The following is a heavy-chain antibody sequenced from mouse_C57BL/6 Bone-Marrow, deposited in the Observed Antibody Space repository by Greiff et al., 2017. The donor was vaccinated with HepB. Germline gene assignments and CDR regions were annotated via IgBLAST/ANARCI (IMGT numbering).Heavy chain of an antibody. CDR2: IRNKANGYTT. CDR1: GFTFTDYY. D-gene: IGHD2-1*01. J-gene: IGHJ3*01. CDR3: ARYKGVLYGNPWFAY. V-gene: IGHV7-3*01. Sequence: EVMLVESGGGLVQPGGSLSLSCAASGFTFTDYYMSWVRQPPGKALEWLGFIRNKANGYTTEYSASVKGRFTISRDNSQSILYLQMNALRAEDSATYYCARYKGVLYGNPWFAYWGQGTLVTVSA.